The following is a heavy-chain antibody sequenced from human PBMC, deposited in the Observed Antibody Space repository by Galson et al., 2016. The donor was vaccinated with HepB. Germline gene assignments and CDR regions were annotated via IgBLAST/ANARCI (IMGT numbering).Heavy chain of an antibody. Sequence: SLRLSCAASGFTFRNYAMSWVRQAPGKGLEWVASISGSGGDPYIADSVEGRFTISRDHSKNTVDLQMHSLKVEDTAVYFCAKGSGRAGYNCVPIESWGQGTLVPVSS. CDR1: GFTFRNYA. CDR3: AKGSGRAGYNCVPIES. D-gene: IGHD1-20*01. V-gene: IGHV3-23*01. J-gene: IGHJ4*02. CDR2: ISGSGGDP.